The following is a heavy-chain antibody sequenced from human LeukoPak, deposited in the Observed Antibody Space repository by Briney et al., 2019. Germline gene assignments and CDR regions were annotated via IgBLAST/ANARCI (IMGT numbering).Heavy chain of an antibody. D-gene: IGHD3-9*01. CDR2: ISAYNGNT. Sequence: ASVKVSCKASGYTFTSYGISWVRQAPGQGLEWMGWISAYNGNTKYAQKLQGRVTMTTDTSTSTAYMDLRSLRSDDTAVYYCARDVIYDILTGYSLGLDYWGQGTLVTVSS. CDR1: GYTFTSYG. J-gene: IGHJ4*02. CDR3: ARDVIYDILTGYSLGLDY. V-gene: IGHV1-18*01.